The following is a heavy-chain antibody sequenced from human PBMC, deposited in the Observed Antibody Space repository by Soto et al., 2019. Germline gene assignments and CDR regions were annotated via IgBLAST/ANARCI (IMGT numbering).Heavy chain of an antibody. J-gene: IGHJ4*02. V-gene: IGHV3-21*01. CDR3: ARSDVMIPRQFDY. CDR2: ISSSSSYI. D-gene: IGHD3-16*01. Sequence: GGSLRLSCAASGFTFSSYSMNWVRQAPGKGLEWVSSISSSSSYIYYADSVKGRFTISRDNAKNSLYLQMNSLRAEDTAVYYCARSDVMIPRQFDYWGQGTLVTVSS. CDR1: GFTFSSYS.